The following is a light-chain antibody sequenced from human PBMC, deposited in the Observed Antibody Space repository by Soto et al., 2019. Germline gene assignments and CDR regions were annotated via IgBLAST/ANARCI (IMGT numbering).Light chain of an antibody. V-gene: IGLV2-14*01. CDR2: GSD. CDR1: SSDVGDYQH. Sequence: QSALTQPASVSGSPGQSITISCTGTSSDVGDYQHVSWYQQHPGKAPKLLIYGSDNRPSGVPDRFSGSKSGTSASLAITGLQAEDEADYYCQSYDSSLTGVVFGGGTKLTVL. J-gene: IGLJ2*01. CDR3: QSYDSSLTGVV.